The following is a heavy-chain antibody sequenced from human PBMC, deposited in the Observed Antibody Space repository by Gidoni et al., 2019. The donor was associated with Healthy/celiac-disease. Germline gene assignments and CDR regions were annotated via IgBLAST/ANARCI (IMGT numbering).Heavy chain of an antibody. CDR2: IRSKAYGGTT. J-gene: IGHJ4*02. D-gene: IGHD5-12*01. CDR1: GFTFGDYA. V-gene: IGHV3-49*05. Sequence: EVQLVESGGGLVKPGRSLRLSCTASGFTFGDYAMSWFRQAPGKGLEWVGFIRSKAYGGTTEYAASVKGRFTISRDDSKSIAYLQMNSLKTEDTASYYCTREASDIVATAFDYWGQGTLVTVSS. CDR3: TREASDIVATAFDY.